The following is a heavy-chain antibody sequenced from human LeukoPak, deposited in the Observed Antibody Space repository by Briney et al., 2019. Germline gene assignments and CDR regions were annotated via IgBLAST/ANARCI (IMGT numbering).Heavy chain of an antibody. J-gene: IGHJ4*02. CDR3: AKKDVYSYGRNYYFDY. Sequence: GGSLRLSCAAFGFTFSSYAMSWVRQAPGKGLEWVSGISGSGGSTYYADSVKGRFTISRDNSKNTLYLQMNSLRAEDTAVYYCAKKDVYSYGRNYYFDYWGQGTLVTVSS. V-gene: IGHV3-23*01. CDR1: GFTFSSYA. CDR2: ISGSGGST. D-gene: IGHD5-18*01.